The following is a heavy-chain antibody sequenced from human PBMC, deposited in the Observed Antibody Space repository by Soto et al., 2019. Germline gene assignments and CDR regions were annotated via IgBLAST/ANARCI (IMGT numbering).Heavy chain of an antibody. CDR2: IYWDDDK. D-gene: IGHD1-1*01. J-gene: IGHJ4*02. CDR3: AHRLSGYNWNGGYFDY. V-gene: IGHV2-5*02. Sequence: QITLKESGPTLVKPTQTLTLTCTFSGFSLTSRPMGVGWIRQPPGKALEWLVFIYWDDDKRYSPSLKSRLTITXXTXGXRVVLTMTNMDPMDTATYYCAHRLSGYNWNGGYFDYWGQGALVTVSS. CDR1: GFSLTSRPMG.